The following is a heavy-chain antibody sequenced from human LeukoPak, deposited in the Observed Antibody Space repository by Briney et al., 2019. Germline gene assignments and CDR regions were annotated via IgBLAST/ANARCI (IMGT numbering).Heavy chain of an antibody. CDR2: INTDGSST. CDR1: GFTFSSYW. CDR3: ARAAYCGGDCYTPDY. Sequence: GGSQRLSCAASGFTFSSYWMHWVRQAPGKGLVWVSRINTDGSSTSYADSVKGRFTISRDNAKNTLYLQMNSLRAEDTAVYYCARAAYCGGDCYTPDYWGQGTLVTVSS. V-gene: IGHV3-74*01. J-gene: IGHJ4*02. D-gene: IGHD2-21*01.